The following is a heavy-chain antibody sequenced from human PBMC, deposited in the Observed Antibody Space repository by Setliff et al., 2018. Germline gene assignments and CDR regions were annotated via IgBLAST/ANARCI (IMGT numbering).Heavy chain of an antibody. Sequence: GGSLRLSCAASGFSFSNYAMHWVRQAPGKGLEWVAVISYDGINKYYADSVYGRFTVSRDNSKNTLYLQMNSLRVEDTAVYYCARDRDDGSSFAEYFQHWGQGTLVTVSS. D-gene: IGHD6-6*01. CDR2: ISYDGINK. CDR1: GFSFSNYA. J-gene: IGHJ1*01. CDR3: ARDRDDGSSFAEYFQH. V-gene: IGHV3-30*07.